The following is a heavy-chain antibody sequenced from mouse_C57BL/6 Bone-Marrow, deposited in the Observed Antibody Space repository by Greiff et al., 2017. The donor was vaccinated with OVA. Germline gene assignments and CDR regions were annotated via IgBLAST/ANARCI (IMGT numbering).Heavy chain of an antibody. D-gene: IGHD1-1*01. CDR3: ARYLITTVVPFDY. Sequence: QVQLQQSGPELVKPGASVKISCKASGYAFSSSWMNWVKQRPGKGLEWIGRIYPGDGDTNYNGKFKGKATLTADKSSSTAYMQLSSLTSEDSAVYFCARYLITTVVPFDYWGQGTTLTVSS. CDR1: GYAFSSSW. CDR2: IYPGDGDT. V-gene: IGHV1-82*01. J-gene: IGHJ2*01.